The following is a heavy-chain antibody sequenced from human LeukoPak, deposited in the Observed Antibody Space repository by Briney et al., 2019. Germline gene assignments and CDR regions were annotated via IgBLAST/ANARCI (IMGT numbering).Heavy chain of an antibody. CDR3: ARDQPPFSDLPLWIPY. Sequence: GGSPRLSCVVSGFTFSTYWMSWVRQAPGKGLECVATIKQDGSVKNYGDSVQGRFTISRDNAKNSLYLQMHSLRVEDTAVYYCARDQPPFSDLPLWIPYWGQGILVTVSS. J-gene: IGHJ4*02. V-gene: IGHV3-7*01. D-gene: IGHD5-18*01. CDR2: IKQDGSVK. CDR1: GFTFSTYW.